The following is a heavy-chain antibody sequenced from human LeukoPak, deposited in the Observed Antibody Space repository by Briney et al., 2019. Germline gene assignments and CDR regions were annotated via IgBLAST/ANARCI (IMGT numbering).Heavy chain of an antibody. J-gene: IGHJ4*02. D-gene: IGHD3-22*01. V-gene: IGHV3-9*01. CDR1: GFTFDDYA. CDR3: AKGDSSGYFPPLWFDC. CDR2: ISWNSGSI. Sequence: GGSLRLSCAASGFTFDDYAMHWVRQAPGKGLEWVSGISWNSGSIGYADSVKGRFTISRDNAKNSLYLQMNSLRAEDTALYYCAKGDSSGYFPPLWFDCWGQGTLVTVSS.